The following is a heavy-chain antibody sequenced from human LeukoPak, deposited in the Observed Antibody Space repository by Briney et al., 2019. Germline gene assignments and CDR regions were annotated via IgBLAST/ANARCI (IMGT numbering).Heavy chain of an antibody. CDR3: AKEFYCGGDSLIFDS. Sequence: GGSLRLSCAASGFAFSSYGMHWVRQAPGKGLEWVAFIRCEYTYKYYADSVKGRFTISRDNAKNTLYLQMNSLRAEDTDVYYCAKEFYCGGDSLIFDSWGPGTLVTVSS. V-gene: IGHV3-30*02. D-gene: IGHD2-21*02. J-gene: IGHJ4*02. CDR2: IRCEYTYK. CDR1: GFAFSSYG.